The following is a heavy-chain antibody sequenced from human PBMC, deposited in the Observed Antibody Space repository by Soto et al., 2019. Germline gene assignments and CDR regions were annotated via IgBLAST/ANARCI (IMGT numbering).Heavy chain of an antibody. CDR2: IYHSGST. J-gene: IGHJ4*02. CDR3: ARGNVVPRDY. CDR1: GGSISSGGYS. D-gene: IGHD2-21*01. Sequence: QLQLQESGSGLVKPSQTLSLTCAVSGGSISSGGYSWSWIRQPPGKGLEWIGYIYHSGSTYYNPSLKSRGIISVDRSKNQSSLQLSSVTAADTAVYYCARGNVVPRDYWGQGTLVTVSS. V-gene: IGHV4-30-2*01.